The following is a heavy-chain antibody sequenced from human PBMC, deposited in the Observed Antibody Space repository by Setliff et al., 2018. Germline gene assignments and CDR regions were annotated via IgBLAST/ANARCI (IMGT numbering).Heavy chain of an antibody. D-gene: IGHD3-3*01. CDR2: IIPVFGTA. CDR1: GGTFSSYA. CDR3: AGEFCSFWSGYTDRQYYFYGMDV. V-gene: IGHV1-69*13. J-gene: IGHJ6*02. Sequence: SVKVSCKASGGTFSSYAISWVRQAPGQGFEWMGGIIPVFGTADYAQKFQGRVTITADESTTTFYMEVSSLRSDDTAVYYCAGEFCSFWSGYTDRQYYFYGMDVWGQGTTVTVSS.